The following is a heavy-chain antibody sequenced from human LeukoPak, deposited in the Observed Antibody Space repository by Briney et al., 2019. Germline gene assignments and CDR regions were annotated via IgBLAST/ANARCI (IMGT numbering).Heavy chain of an antibody. CDR1: GFTLSTYW. CDR2: ISSDERIT. V-gene: IGHV3-74*01. Sequence: GGSLRLSCAPSGFTLSTYWMHWVCQAPGKGPVWVSRISSDERITNYADFVKGRFTISRDNAKNTLYLQMNSLRVEDTAVYYCAREQFEPWGQGTLVTVSS. J-gene: IGHJ5*02. CDR3: AREQFEP.